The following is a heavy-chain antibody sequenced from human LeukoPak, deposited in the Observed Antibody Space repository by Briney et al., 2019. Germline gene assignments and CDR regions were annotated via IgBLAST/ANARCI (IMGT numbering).Heavy chain of an antibody. V-gene: IGHV4-34*01. D-gene: IGHD3-22*01. J-gene: IGHJ4*02. Sequence: PSETLSLTCAVYGGSFSGYYWSWIRQPPGKGLEWIGEINHSGSTNYNPSLKSRVTISVDTSKNQFSLKLSSVTAADTAVYYCARGRNDSSGYSGSDDWGQGTLVTVSS. CDR3: ARGRNDSSGYSGSDD. CDR1: GGSFSGYY. CDR2: INHSGST.